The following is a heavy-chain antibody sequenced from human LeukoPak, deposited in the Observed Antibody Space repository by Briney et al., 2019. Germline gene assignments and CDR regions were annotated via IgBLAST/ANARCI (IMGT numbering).Heavy chain of an antibody. J-gene: IGHJ4*02. CDR2: IYHSGST. D-gene: IGHD2-2*01. CDR1: GGSISSGGYS. V-gene: IGHV4-30-2*01. CDR3: ARHNYCNSASCPIDY. Sequence: SQTLSLTCAVSGGSISSGGYSWSWIRQPPGKGLEWIGYIYHSGSTYYNPSLKSRVTISVDRSKNQFSLKLSSVTAADTAVYYCARHNYCNSASCPIDYWGQGALVTVSS.